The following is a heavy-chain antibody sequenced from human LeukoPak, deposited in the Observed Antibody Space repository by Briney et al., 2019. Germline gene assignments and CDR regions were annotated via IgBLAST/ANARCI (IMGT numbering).Heavy chain of an antibody. Sequence: SETLSLTCAVYGGSFSGYYWSWIRQPPGKGLEWIGEINHSGSTNYNPSLKSRVTISVDTSKNQFSLKLSSVTAADTAAYYCARGRIQLWLLTWGQGTLVTVSS. V-gene: IGHV4-34*01. J-gene: IGHJ5*02. CDR3: ARGRIQLWLLT. CDR1: GGSFSGYY. D-gene: IGHD5-18*01. CDR2: INHSGST.